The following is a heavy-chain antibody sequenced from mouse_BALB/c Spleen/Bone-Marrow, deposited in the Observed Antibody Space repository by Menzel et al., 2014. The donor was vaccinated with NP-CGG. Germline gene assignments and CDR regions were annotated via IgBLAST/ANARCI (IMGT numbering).Heavy chain of an antibody. Sequence: VQLQQSGAELMKPGASVKISCKATGYTFXSFWIEWVKQRPGHGLEWIGEILPGSDSTNYNEKFKGKATFTADTSSNTAYMQLSSLTSEDSAVYYCARGDRYDVRSDYWGQGTTLTVSS. V-gene: IGHV1-9*01. CDR3: ARGDRYDVRSDY. J-gene: IGHJ2*01. CDR1: GYTFXSFW. D-gene: IGHD2-14*01. CDR2: ILPGSDST.